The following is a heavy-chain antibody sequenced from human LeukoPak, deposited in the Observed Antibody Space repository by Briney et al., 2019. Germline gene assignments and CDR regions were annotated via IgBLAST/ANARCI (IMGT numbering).Heavy chain of an antibody. J-gene: IGHJ3*02. CDR3: AREVTNDAFDI. V-gene: IGHV3-33*01. CDR1: GFSFSSYG. CDR2: IWSDGRNK. D-gene: IGHD4-17*01. Sequence: PGGSLRLSCAASGFSFSSYGVHWVRQAPGKGLEWVAVIWSDGRNKFYADSVKGRFTVSRDNSKNTLFLQMSSLRADDTALYYCAREVTNDAFDIWGQGTMVTVSS.